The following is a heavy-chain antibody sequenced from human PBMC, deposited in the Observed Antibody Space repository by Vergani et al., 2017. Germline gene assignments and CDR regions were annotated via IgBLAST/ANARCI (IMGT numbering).Heavy chain of an antibody. D-gene: IGHD3-22*01. CDR2: IDPSDSYT. Sequence: EVQLVQSGAEVKKPGESLRISCKGSGYSFTSYWISWVRQMPGKGLEWMGRIDPSDSYTNYSPSFQGHVPISADRSVSTAYLQWSSLKASDTAMYYCARQGGTYFHDSSGYYTFDYWGRGTLVTVSS. CDR1: GYSFTSYW. J-gene: IGHJ4*02. V-gene: IGHV5-10-1*03. CDR3: ARQGGTYFHDSSGYYTFDY.